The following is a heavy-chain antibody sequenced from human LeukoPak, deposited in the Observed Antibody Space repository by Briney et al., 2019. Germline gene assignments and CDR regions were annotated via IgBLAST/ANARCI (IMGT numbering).Heavy chain of an antibody. D-gene: IGHD5-18*01. CDR1: GVSISSSSNY. V-gene: IGHV4-39*01. CDR2: IYYSGST. Sequence: SETLSLTCTVSGVSISSSSNYWGWIRQPPGKGLEWIGHIYYSGSTYYNSSLESPVTISVDTSKNQFSQELRSVTAADTAVYYCARLGVGYNFGYPYYYYMDVWGKGTTVTVSS. J-gene: IGHJ6*03. CDR3: ARLGVGYNFGYPYYYYMDV.